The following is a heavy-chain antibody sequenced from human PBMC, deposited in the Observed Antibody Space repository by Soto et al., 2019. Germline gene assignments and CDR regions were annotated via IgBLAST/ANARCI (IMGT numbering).Heavy chain of an antibody. CDR1: GFSFSSYA. CDR2: IGGSGEGT. D-gene: IGHD3-10*01. J-gene: IGHJ4*02. Sequence: EVQLLESGGGKVQPGGSLRLSCAASGFSFSSYAMAWVRQAPGKGLEWVSLIGGSGEGTHYTDSVRGRFSTSRYNSQNTLFLQMNSLRADDTAICYCANDSAGWFGNFLNYFDSWGQGTLVTVSA. CDR3: ANDSAGWFGNFLNYFDS. V-gene: IGHV3-23*01.